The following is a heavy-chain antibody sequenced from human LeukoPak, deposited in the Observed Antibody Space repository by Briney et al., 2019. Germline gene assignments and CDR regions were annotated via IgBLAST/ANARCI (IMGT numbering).Heavy chain of an antibody. D-gene: IGHD6-19*01. CDR3: ARVGSNQWLDY. CDR2: ISGGSSTI. V-gene: IGHV3-48*01. J-gene: IGHJ4*02. Sequence: QSGGSLRLSCAASGFTLSSYSMNWVRQAPGKGLEWVSYISGGSSTIYYADSVKGRFTVSRDNAKNSLYLLMDTLRAEDAAVYYCARVGSNQWLDYWSQGTLVTVSS. CDR1: GFTLSSYS.